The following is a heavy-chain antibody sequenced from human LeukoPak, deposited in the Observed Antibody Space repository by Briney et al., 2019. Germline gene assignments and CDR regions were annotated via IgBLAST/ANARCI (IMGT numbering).Heavy chain of an antibody. CDR3: AKDAGVVREWFGALPNDY. V-gene: IGHV3-23*01. CDR2: ISGSGGST. CDR1: GFTFNNYA. Sequence: GGSQRLSCAASGFTFNNYAMSWVRQAPGKGLEWVSAISGSGGSTYYADSVKGRFTISRDNSKNTLYLQMNSLRAEDTAVYYCAKDAGVVREWFGALPNDYLGQGTLVTVSS. D-gene: IGHD3-10*01. J-gene: IGHJ4*02.